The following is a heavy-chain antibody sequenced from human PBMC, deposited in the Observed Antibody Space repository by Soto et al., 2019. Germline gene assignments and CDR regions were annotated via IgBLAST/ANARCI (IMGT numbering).Heavy chain of an antibody. Sequence: QITLKESGPTLVKPTQTLTLSCTFSRFSLSTSGVGVGWMRQPPGQALEWLVLIYWDDDKRYSPSLKSRLTITKDSTKHHVVLTMTNMDPVDTAIYLCARTNCYSNYFFEYWGQGTLVTVSS. D-gene: IGHD4-4*01. CDR2: IYWDDDK. CDR3: ARTNCYSNYFFEY. J-gene: IGHJ4*02. CDR1: RFSLSTSGVG. V-gene: IGHV2-5*02.